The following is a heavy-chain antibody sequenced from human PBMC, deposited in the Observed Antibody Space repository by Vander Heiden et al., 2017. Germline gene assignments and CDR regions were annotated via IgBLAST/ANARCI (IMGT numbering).Heavy chain of an antibody. CDR1: GLNLPDYG. V-gene: IGHV3-30*18. D-gene: IGHD3-3*01. CDR2: MSYDGRHT. CDR3: AKDMGTYYDFWSGYFDS. J-gene: IGHJ4*02. Sequence: QVPLVESGGGVVHPGKSLSRTCAASGLNLPDYGTHWVGQAPGGGLEWVAVMSYDGRHTNYVDSVKGRFTISRDNSKNTLTLQMNSLRVEDTAVYYCAKDMGTYYDFWSGYFDSWGQGSLVSVSS.